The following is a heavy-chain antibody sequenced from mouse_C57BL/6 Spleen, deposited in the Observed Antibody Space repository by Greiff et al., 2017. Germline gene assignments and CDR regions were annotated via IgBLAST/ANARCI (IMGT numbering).Heavy chain of an antibody. D-gene: IGHD2-4*01. V-gene: IGHV1-81*01. Sequence: VQLQQSGAELARPGASVKLSCKASGYTFTSYGISWVKQRTGQGLEWIGEIYPRSGNTYYNEKFKGKATLTADKSSSTAYMELRSLTSEDSAVYFCARRDYDYDEVDYWGQGTTLTVSS. J-gene: IGHJ2*01. CDR2: IYPRSGNT. CDR3: ARRDYDYDEVDY. CDR1: GYTFTSYG.